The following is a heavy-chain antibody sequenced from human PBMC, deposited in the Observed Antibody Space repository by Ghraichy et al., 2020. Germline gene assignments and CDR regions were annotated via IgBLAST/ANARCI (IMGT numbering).Heavy chain of an antibody. J-gene: IGHJ3*02. CDR3: ATIPARYYDDAFDI. CDR2: FDPEDGET. V-gene: IGHV1-24*01. Sequence: ASVKVSCKVSGYTLTELSMHWVRQAPGKGLEWMGGFDPEDGETIYAQKFQGRVTMTEDTSTDTAYMELSSLRSEDTAVYYCATIPARYYDDAFDIWGQGTMVTVSS. D-gene: IGHD3-22*01. CDR1: GYTLTELS.